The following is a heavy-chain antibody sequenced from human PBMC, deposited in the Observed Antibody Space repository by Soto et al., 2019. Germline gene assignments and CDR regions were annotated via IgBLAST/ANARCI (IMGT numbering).Heavy chain of an antibody. CDR3: ARAVYYYDSSGHDYLYYFDC. V-gene: IGHV4-30-4*01. Sequence: TLSLTCSVSGGSISSGDSYWSWIRQPPMKGLEWIGYISYSGSTSYNVSLKSRVSISVDTSKNQVSLKLSSVTAADTAMYYCARAVYYYDSSGHDYLYYFDCWGQGTLVTAPQ. J-gene: IGHJ4*02. CDR1: GGSISSGDSY. D-gene: IGHD3-22*01. CDR2: ISYSGST.